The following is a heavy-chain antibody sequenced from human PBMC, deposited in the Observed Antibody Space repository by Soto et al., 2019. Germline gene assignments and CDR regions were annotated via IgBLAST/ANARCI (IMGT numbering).Heavy chain of an antibody. CDR3: ARDDSSGYYVLPLDY. CDR2: ITSSGTI. J-gene: IGHJ4*02. D-gene: IGHD3-22*01. CDR1: GFTFSSCT. Sequence: GGSLRLSCAASGFTFSSCTMKWVRQSPGKGLEWVSYITSSGTIYYADSVKGRFTISRDNAKNSLYLQMNSLRDEDTAVYYCARDDSSGYYVLPLDYWGQGTLVTVSS. V-gene: IGHV3-48*02.